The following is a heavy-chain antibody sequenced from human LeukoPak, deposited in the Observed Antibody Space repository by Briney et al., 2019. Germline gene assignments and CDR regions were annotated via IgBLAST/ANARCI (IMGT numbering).Heavy chain of an antibody. Sequence: ASVKVSCKASGYTFTDYYVHWVRQAPGQGLEWIGWISPYSGRTTYGHKFQGRVTLTTDRPTSTAHMELRRLRSDDTAVYYCARQNHPMGYSYKYYMDVWGKGTTATVSS. CDR1: GYTFTDYY. CDR3: ARQNHPMGYSYKYYMDV. J-gene: IGHJ6*03. D-gene: IGHD5-12*01. V-gene: IGHV1-2*02. CDR2: ISPYSGRT.